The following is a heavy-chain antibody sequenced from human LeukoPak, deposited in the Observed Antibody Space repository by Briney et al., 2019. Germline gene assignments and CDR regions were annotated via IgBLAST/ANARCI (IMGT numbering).Heavy chain of an antibody. D-gene: IGHD6-19*01. CDR1: GFTFSSYA. V-gene: IGHV3-23*01. J-gene: IGHJ4*02. CDR3: AKDKGGIAVAGNFDY. Sequence: PPGGSLRLSCAASGFTFSSYAMSWVRQAPEKGLEWVSAISGSGGSTYYADSVKGRFTISRDNSKNTLYLQMNSLRAEDTAVYYCAKDKGGIAVAGNFDYWGQGTLVTVSS. CDR2: ISGSGGST.